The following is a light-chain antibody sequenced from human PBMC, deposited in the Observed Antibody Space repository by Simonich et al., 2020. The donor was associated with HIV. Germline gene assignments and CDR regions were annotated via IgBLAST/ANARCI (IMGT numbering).Light chain of an antibody. CDR3: SSYTSSTTLV. J-gene: IGLJ2*01. CDR2: AVS. V-gene: IGLV2-11*01. CDR1: SSDVGGYNY. Sequence: QSALTQPRSVSGSPGQSVTISCTGTSSDVGGYNYVSWYQQHPGKVPKLMIYAVSKRPSGAPDRFSGSKSGNTASLTISGLQAEDEADYYCSSYTSSTTLVFGGGTKLTVL.